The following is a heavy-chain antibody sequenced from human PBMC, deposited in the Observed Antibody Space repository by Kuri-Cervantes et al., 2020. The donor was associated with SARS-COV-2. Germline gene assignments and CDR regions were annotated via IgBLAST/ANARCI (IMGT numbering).Heavy chain of an antibody. J-gene: IGHJ6*03. CDR1: GGSISSDGYY. CDR2: IYHSGST. D-gene: IGHD7-27*01. CDR3: ARTQLGMNKDV. V-gene: IGHV4-30-2*01. Sequence: SETLSLTCTVSGGSISSDGYYWSWIRQPPGKGLEWIGYIYHSGSTYYNPSLKSRVTISVDRSKNQFSLKLSSVTAADTAVYYCARTQLGMNKDVWGKGTTVTVSS.